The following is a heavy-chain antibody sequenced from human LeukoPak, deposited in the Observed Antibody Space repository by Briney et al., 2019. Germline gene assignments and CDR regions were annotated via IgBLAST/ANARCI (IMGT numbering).Heavy chain of an antibody. Sequence: GGSLRLSCAASRFTFSTYGMSWVRQAPGKGLEWVSSISGSGGSTNYADSVKGRFTISRDNSKNTLYLQMNSLRPEDTALYYCAKGGNGWSPFDYWGQGTLVTVSS. V-gene: IGHV3-23*01. CDR2: ISGSGGST. D-gene: IGHD6-19*01. J-gene: IGHJ4*02. CDR1: RFTFSTYG. CDR3: AKGGNGWSPFDY.